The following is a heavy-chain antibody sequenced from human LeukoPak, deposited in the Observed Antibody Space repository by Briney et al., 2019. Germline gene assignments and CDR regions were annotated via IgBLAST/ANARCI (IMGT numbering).Heavy chain of an antibody. D-gene: IGHD2-2*01. CDR1: GFTFSSYD. Sequence: GGSLRLSCAASGFTFSSYDMSWVRQAPGKGLEWVSSLTTDGGSTEYADSVKGRFTISRDNSKNTLYLQMNSLRAEDTAVYYCAREYCSSTSCFPGGGYGMDVWGQGTTVTVSS. CDR2: LTTDGGST. V-gene: IGHV3-23*01. CDR3: AREYCSSTSCFPGGGYGMDV. J-gene: IGHJ6*02.